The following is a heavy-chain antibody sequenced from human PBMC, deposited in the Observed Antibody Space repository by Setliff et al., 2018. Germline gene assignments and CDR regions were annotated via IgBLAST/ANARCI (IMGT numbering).Heavy chain of an antibody. D-gene: IGHD1-26*01. CDR3: AKWERGTTSDYFDY. Sequence: PGGSMRLSCAASGFSFSKFAMSWVRQSPGKGLEWVSGISGSGTSTNFADSVKGRFTISRDNFKNTLYLQMNSLRVEDTAVYYCAKWERGTTSDYFDYWGQGALVTVSS. CDR2: ISGSGTST. J-gene: IGHJ4*02. V-gene: IGHV3-23*01. CDR1: GFSFSKFA.